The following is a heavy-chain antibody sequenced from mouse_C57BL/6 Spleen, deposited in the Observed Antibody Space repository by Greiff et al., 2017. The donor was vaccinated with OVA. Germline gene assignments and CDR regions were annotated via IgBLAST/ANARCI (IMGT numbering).Heavy chain of an antibody. J-gene: IGHJ1*03. CDR1: GYAFSSSW. Sequence: VQLQESGPELVKPGASVKISCKASGYAFSSSWMNWVKQRPGKGLEWIGRIYPGDGDTNYNGKFKGKATLTADKSSSTAYMQLSSLTSEDSAVYFCARRGIYYDYDVSYWDFDVWGTGTTVTVSS. CDR2: IYPGDGDT. CDR3: ARRGIYYDYDVSYWDFDV. V-gene: IGHV1-82*01. D-gene: IGHD2-4*01.